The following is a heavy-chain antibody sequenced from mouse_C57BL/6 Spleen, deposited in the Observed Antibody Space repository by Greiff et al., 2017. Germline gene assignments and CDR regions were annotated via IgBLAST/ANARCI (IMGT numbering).Heavy chain of an antibody. CDR1: GFTFSSYG. Sequence: EVHLVESGGDLVKPGGSLKLSCAASGFTFSSYGMSWVRQTPDKRLEWVATISSGGSYTYYPDSVKGRFTISRDNAKNTLYLQMSSLKSEDTAMYDCARRFYGSSYDYFDYWGQGTTLTVSS. V-gene: IGHV5-6*01. D-gene: IGHD1-1*01. J-gene: IGHJ2*01. CDR2: ISSGGSYT. CDR3: ARRFYGSSYDYFDY.